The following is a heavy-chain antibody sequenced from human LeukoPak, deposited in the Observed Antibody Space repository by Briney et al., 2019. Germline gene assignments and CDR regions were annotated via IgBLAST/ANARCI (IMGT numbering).Heavy chain of an antibody. CDR3: AKDLDLARVMGV. V-gene: IGHV3-30*18. D-gene: IGHD2-2*03. CDR1: GFTLSSYG. Sequence: LGGVLRFSGAAPGFTLSSYGTHWVRQAPGKGLEWVAVISYDGSNKYYADSVKGRFTISRDNSKNTLYLQMNSLRAEDTAVYYCAKDLDLARVMGVWGPPSTVTASS. CDR2: ISYDGSNK. J-gene: IGHJ6*01.